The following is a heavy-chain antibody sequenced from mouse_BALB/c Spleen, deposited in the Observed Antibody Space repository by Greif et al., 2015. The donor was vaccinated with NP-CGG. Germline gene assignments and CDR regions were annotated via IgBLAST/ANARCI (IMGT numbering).Heavy chain of an antibody. Sequence: VQLQQSGAELVKPGASVKLSCTASGFNIKDTYMHWVKQRPEQGLEWIGRIDPANGNTKYDPKFQGKATITADTSSNTAYLQLSSLTSEDTAVYYCARWDGNHWYFDVWGAGTTVTVSS. V-gene: IGHV14-3*02. J-gene: IGHJ1*01. D-gene: IGHD2-1*01. CDR1: GFNIKDTY. CDR2: IDPANGNT. CDR3: ARWDGNHWYFDV.